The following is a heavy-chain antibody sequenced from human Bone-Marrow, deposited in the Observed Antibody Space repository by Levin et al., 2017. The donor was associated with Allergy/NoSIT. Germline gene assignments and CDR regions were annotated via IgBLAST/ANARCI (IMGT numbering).Heavy chain of an antibody. CDR3: AKGELLLWFGGIDY. Sequence: LSLTCAASGFTFSSSAMSWVRQAPGKGLEWVSAISGSGGSTYYADSVKGRFTISRDNSKNTLYLQMNSLRAEDTAVYYCAKGELLLWFGGIDYWGQGTLVTVSS. D-gene: IGHD3-10*01. J-gene: IGHJ4*02. V-gene: IGHV3-23*01. CDR2: ISGSGGST. CDR1: GFTFSSSA.